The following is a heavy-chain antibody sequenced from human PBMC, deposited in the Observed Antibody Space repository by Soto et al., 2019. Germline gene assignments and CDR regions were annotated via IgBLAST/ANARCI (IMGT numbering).Heavy chain of an antibody. D-gene: IGHD3-3*01. V-gene: IGHV4-31*03. J-gene: IGHJ6*02. Sequence: SETLSLTCTVSGGSISIGGYYWSCIRQHPGKGLEWIGYIYYSGSTYYNPSLKSRVAISVDTSKNQFSLKLSSVTAADTAVYYCASLTIFGVVISRYGMDVWGQGTTVTVSS. CDR3: ASLTIFGVVISRYGMDV. CDR1: GGSISIGGYY. CDR2: IYYSGST.